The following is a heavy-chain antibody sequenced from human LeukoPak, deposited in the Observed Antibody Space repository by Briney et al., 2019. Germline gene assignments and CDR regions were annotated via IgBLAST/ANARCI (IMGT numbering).Heavy chain of an antibody. CDR1: GCTFSSYA. D-gene: IGHD6-13*01. CDR2: IIPILGIA. V-gene: IGHV1-69*04. Sequence: SVKVSCKASGCTFSSYAISWVRQAPGQGLEWMGRIIPILGIANYAQKFQGRVTITADKSTSTAYMELSSLRSEDTAVYYCARAVRSSSWGLLSMDVWGKGTTVTVSS. J-gene: IGHJ6*04. CDR3: ARAVRSSSWGLLSMDV.